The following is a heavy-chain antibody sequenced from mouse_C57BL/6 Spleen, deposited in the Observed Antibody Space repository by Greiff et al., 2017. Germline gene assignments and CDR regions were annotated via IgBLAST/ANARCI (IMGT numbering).Heavy chain of an antibody. Sequence: VQLQQPGAELVKPGASVKLSCKASGYTFTSYWMPWVKQRPGQGLEWIGMIHPNSGSTNYNEKFKSKATLTVDKSSSTAYMQLSSLTSEDSAVYYCARSAIYDGYFYFDYWGQDTTLTVSS. J-gene: IGHJ2*01. CDR1: GYTFTSYW. V-gene: IGHV1-64*01. CDR3: ARSAIYDGYFYFDY. D-gene: IGHD2-3*01. CDR2: IHPNSGST.